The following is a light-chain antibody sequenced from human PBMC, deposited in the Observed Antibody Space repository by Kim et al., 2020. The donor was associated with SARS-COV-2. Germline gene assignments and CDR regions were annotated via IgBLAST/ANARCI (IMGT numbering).Light chain of an antibody. J-gene: IGLJ1*01. Sequence: HTVRMTSREDSRGSYDATWYQQQPGEAPILLVYGNSNRPSGVPGRFSGSNSGNTASLAITGVQAEDEAVYYCQSWDSSLSNYYLFGPGTKVTVL. CDR3: QSWDSSLSNYYL. CDR1: SRGSYD. CDR2: GNS. V-gene: IGLV3-19*01.